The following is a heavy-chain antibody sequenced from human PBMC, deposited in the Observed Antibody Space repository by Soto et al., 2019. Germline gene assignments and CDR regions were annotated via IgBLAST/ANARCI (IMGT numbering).Heavy chain of an antibody. D-gene: IGHD4-17*01. CDR1: GFTFSSYG. CDR2: ISDDGSNK. CDR3: AKDRDGDYVLDD. V-gene: IGHV3-30*18. Sequence: QVQLVESGGGVVQPGRSLRLSCAASGFTFSSYGMHWVRQAPGKGLEWVAVISDDGSNKYSADSVKGRFTISRDNSKNTLYLQMNSLRAEDTAVYYCAKDRDGDYVLDDWGQGTLVIVSS. J-gene: IGHJ4*02.